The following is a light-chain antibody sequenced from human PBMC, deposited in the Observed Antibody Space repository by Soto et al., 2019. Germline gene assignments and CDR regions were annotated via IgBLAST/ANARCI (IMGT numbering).Light chain of an antibody. CDR1: QSVSSSS. J-gene: IGKJ1*01. Sequence: EIVLTQSPGTLSLSPGERATLSCRASQSVSSSSLAWYQQKPGQAPRLLIFGASSRATGIPDRFSGSGSGTDFTLTISSLEPEDFAVYYCQQYGSSRSWTFGQGTKVEIK. CDR3: QQYGSSRSWT. CDR2: GAS. V-gene: IGKV3-20*01.